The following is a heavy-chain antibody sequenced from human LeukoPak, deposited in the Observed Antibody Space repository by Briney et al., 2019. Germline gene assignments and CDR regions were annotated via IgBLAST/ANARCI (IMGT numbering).Heavy chain of an antibody. Sequence: GGSLRLSCTASGFTFTNAWMSWVRQAPGKGLEWVGRIRSKTDGGATDFAAPVKGRFSISRDDSKNTLYLQMNSLKTEDTAVYYCTTDLHSSGWLKDDYWGQRTLVTVSS. CDR2: IRSKTDGGAT. CDR1: GFTFTNAW. J-gene: IGHJ4*02. V-gene: IGHV3-15*01. D-gene: IGHD6-19*01. CDR3: TTDLHSSGWLKDDY.